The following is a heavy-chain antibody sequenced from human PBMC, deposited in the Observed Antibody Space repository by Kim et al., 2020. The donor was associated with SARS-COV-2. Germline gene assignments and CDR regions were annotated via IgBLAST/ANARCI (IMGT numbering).Heavy chain of an antibody. CDR2: INWNAGST. CDR1: GFTFEDYG. Sequence: GGSLRLSCAASGFTFEDYGMSWVRQAPGKGLEWVSGINWNAGSTGYADSVKGRFTISKDNAKKSLYLQMNSLRAEDTALYYCTIIGGSGGRSGYLGQGTLVTVSS. D-gene: IGHD3-10*01. J-gene: IGHJ4*02. V-gene: IGHV3-20*04. CDR3: TIIGGSGGRSGY.